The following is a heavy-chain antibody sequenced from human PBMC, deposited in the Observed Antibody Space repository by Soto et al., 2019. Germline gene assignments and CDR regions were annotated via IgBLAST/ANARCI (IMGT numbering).Heavy chain of an antibody. CDR2: ISYDGSNT. Sequence: SLSVSCAASGFTFSRFSMHGVRPAPGKGLAWVAVISYDGSNTHYAESVKGRFNISRDDSKNTVYLQMNNLRGEDSAVYYCARDHGMFLSYYYYGMDVWGQGTTVTVTS. J-gene: IGHJ6*02. CDR1: GFTFSRFS. V-gene: IGHV3-30-3*01. CDR3: ARDHGMFLSYYYYGMDV. D-gene: IGHD3-10*02.